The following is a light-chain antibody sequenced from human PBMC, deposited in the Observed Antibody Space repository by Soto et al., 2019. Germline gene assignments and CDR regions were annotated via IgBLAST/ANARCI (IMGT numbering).Light chain of an antibody. J-gene: IGLJ1*01. CDR1: GSNIGAGYD. CDR3: QSYDRSLRTYV. V-gene: IGLV1-40*01. CDR2: GNS. Sequence: QSALTQPPSVSGAPGQRVTISCSGSGSNIGAGYDVNWYRQLPGTAPKLLIYGNSDRPSGVPDRFSGSKSGTSASLAITGLQAEDEADYFCQSYDRSLRTYVFGTGTKVTV.